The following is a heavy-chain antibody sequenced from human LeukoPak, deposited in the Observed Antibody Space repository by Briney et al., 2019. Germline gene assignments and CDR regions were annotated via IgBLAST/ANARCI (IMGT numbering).Heavy chain of an antibody. D-gene: IGHD1-26*01. J-gene: IGHJ4*02. CDR3: ATSATTLRYSFFDY. Sequence: PSETLSLTCTVSGGSISSYYWSWIRQPAGKGLEWIGRIYTSGSTNYNPSLKSRVTMSVDTSKNQFSLKLSSVTAADTAVYYCATSATTLRYSFFDYWGQGTLVTVSS. CDR2: IYTSGST. V-gene: IGHV4-4*07. CDR1: GGSISSYY.